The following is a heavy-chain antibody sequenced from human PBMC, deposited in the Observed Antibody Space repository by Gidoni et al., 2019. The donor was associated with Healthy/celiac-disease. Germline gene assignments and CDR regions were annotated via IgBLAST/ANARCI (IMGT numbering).Heavy chain of an antibody. Sequence: VQRLESGGGLVQPGGSLRLSCEASGFTFSSYAMSWVRQAPGKGLEWVSAISGSGGSTYYADSVKGRFTISRDNSKNTLYLQMNSLRAEDTAVYYCAKDRRSDFWSGSMDVWGKGTTVTVSS. CDR1: GFTFSSYA. D-gene: IGHD3-3*01. CDR3: AKDRRSDFWSGSMDV. V-gene: IGHV3-23*01. CDR2: ISGSGGST. J-gene: IGHJ6*03.